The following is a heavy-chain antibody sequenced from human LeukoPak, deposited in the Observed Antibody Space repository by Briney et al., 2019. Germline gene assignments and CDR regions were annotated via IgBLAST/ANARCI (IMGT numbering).Heavy chain of an antibody. J-gene: IGHJ4*02. CDR2: ISSSSSTI. CDR1: GFTFSSYS. CDR3: AKDWSYGGNSWKYFGS. D-gene: IGHD4-23*01. V-gene: IGHV3-48*01. Sequence: GGSLRLSCAASGFTFSSYSMNWVRQAPGKGLEWVSYISSSSSTIYYADSVKGRFTISRDNAKNSLYLQMNGLRADDTALYYCAKDWSYGGNSWKYFGSWGQGILVTVSS.